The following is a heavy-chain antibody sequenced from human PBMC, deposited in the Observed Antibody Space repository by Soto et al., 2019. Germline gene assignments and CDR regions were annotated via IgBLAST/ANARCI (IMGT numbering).Heavy chain of an antibody. CDR1: GYTFTSYG. D-gene: IGHD3-16*02. CDR2: ISAYNGNT. J-gene: IGHJ3*02. CDR3: ARGGGFYDYIWGSYPANAFDI. V-gene: IGHV1-18*01. Sequence: QVPLVQSGAEVKKPGASVKVSCKASGYTFTSYGISWVRQAPGQGLEWMGWISAYNGNTNYAQKLQGRVTMTPDTDTSTAYMELRSVRSDDTAVYYCARGGGFYDYIWGSYPANAFDIWGQGTMVTVSS.